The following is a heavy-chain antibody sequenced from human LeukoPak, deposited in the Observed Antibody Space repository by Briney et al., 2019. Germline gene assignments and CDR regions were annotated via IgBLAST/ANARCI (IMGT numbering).Heavy chain of an antibody. Sequence: SQTLSLTCTVSGGSISSGDYYWSWIRQPPGEGLEWIGYIYHTGSTYYNSSLESRITISLDTSKNQFSLKLSSLTAADTAVYYCARNSDFSFDYRGQGTLVTVSS. D-gene: IGHD3-3*01. J-gene: IGHJ4*02. V-gene: IGHV4-30-4*01. CDR2: IYHTGST. CDR1: GGSISSGDYY. CDR3: ARNSDFSFDY.